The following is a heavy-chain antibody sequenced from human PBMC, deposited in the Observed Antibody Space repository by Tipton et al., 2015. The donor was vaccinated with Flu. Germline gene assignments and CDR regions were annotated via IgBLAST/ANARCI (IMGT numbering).Heavy chain of an antibody. CDR1: GFSIKSGYY. Sequence: TLSLTCDVSGFSIKSGYYWDWIRQPPGRGLEWIGSIYHTGNTLTHPSLRSRATMLVDASKNQFSLRLTSVTAADTAVYYCARHGGDITRGHCSGGTCQWFESWGQGTPVTVSS. CDR2: IYHTGNT. J-gene: IGHJ5*01. V-gene: IGHV4-38-2*01. D-gene: IGHD6-19*01. CDR3: ARHGGDITRGHCSGGTCQWFES.